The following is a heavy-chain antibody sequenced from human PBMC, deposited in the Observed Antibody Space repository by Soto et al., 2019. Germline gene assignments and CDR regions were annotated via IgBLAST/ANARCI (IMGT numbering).Heavy chain of an antibody. Sequence: GGSLRRSGATSGFTFSSYAMSWVRQAPGKGLEWVSAISGSGGSTYYADSVKGRFTISRDNSKNTPYLQMNSLRAEDTAVYYCAKGHDILTGYYNWGQGTLVTVSS. D-gene: IGHD3-9*01. CDR2: ISGSGGST. CDR3: AKGHDILTGYYN. J-gene: IGHJ4*02. V-gene: IGHV3-23*01. CDR1: GFTFSSYA.